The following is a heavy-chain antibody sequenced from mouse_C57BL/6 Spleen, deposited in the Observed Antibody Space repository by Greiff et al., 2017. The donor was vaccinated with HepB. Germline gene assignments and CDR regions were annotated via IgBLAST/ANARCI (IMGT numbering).Heavy chain of an antibody. J-gene: IGHJ4*01. CDR2: INPSTGGT. D-gene: IGHD1-1*01. Sequence: VQLQQSGPELVKPGASVKISCKASGYSFTGYYMNWVKQSPEKSLEWIGEINPSTGGTTYNQKFKAKATLTVDKSSSTAYMQRKSLTSEDSAVYYCARWCGSSYNAMDYWGQGTSVTVSS. CDR1: GYSFTGYY. V-gene: IGHV1-42*01. CDR3: ARWCGSSYNAMDY.